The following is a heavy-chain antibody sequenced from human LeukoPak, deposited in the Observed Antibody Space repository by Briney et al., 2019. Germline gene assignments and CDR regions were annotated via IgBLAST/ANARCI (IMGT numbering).Heavy chain of an antibody. CDR1: GFSFSNYA. Sequence: GGSLRLSCVASGFSFSNYAMSWVRQAPGKGLEWVSLIIGSSGSTFYADSVKGRFTISRDKSKNTLYLQMNSLRAEDTAVYYCAKGSYDYVEIGYFDYWGQGTLVTVSS. J-gene: IGHJ4*02. CDR3: AKGSYDYVEIGYFDY. V-gene: IGHV3-23*01. CDR2: IIGSSGST. D-gene: IGHD5-12*01.